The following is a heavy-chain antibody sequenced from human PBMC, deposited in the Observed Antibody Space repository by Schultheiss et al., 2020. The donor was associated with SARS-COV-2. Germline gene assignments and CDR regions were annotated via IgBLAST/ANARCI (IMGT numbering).Heavy chain of an antibody. J-gene: IGHJ4*02. CDR2: RSPNSDDT. CDR3: ARDLPPNDY. Sequence: GESLKISCAASGFSFRTRTMMWARQPPGKGLEWVTARSPNSDDTFIADSVRGRFTISRDNSINTLFLQMNSLRPEDTAIYYCARDLPPNDYWGQGTRVTVSS. V-gene: IGHV3-23*01. CDR1: GFSFRTRT.